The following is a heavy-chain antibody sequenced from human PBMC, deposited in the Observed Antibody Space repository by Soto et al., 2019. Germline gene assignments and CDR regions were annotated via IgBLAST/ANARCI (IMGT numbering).Heavy chain of an antibody. CDR3: AKDLFDVDVVVVAATGFGY. D-gene: IGHD2-15*01. Sequence: GGSLRLSCAASGFTFSSYAMSWVRQAPGKGLEWVSAISGSGGSTYYADSMKGRFTISRDNSKNTLYLQMNSLRAEDTAVYYCAKDLFDVDVVVVAATGFGYWGQGTLVTVSS. CDR1: GFTFSSYA. V-gene: IGHV3-23*01. CDR2: ISGSGGST. J-gene: IGHJ4*02.